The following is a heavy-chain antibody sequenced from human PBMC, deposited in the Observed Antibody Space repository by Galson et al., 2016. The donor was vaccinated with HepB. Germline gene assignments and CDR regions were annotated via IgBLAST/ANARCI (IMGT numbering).Heavy chain of an antibody. J-gene: IGHJ4*02. D-gene: IGHD6-13*01. CDR1: GYTFPAYY. CDR2: INPNSGDT. CDR3: ARNPSSAWYALPSTCYFDY. Sequence: SVKVSCKASGYTFPAYYMHWVRQAPGQGLEWMGWINPNSGDTIYEQKFQGRVTMTRDTSIRTAYMELTSLRPDDTAVYFCARNPSSAWYALPSTCYFDYWGQGTLVTVSS. V-gene: IGHV1-2*02.